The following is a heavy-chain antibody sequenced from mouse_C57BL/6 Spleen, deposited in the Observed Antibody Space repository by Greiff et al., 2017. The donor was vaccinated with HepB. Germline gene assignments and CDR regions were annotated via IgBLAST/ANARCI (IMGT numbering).Heavy chain of an antibody. V-gene: IGHV5-4*01. Sequence: EVQVVESGGGLVKPGGSLKLSCAASGFTFSSYAMSWVRQTPEKRLEWVATISDGGSYTYYPDNVKGRFTISRDNAKNNLYLQMSHLKSEDTAMYYCARRTTVLDYWGQGTTLTVSS. CDR3: ARRTTVLDY. D-gene: IGHD1-1*01. J-gene: IGHJ2*01. CDR1: GFTFSSYA. CDR2: ISDGGSYT.